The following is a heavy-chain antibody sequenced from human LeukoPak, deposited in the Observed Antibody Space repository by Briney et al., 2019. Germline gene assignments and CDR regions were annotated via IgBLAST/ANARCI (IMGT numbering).Heavy chain of an antibody. CDR1: GGSISSSSYY. Sequence: SETQSLTCNVSGGSISSSSYYWGWIRQPPGKGLEWIGSIYYSGSTYYNPSLKSRVTISVDTSKNQFSLKLSSVTAADTAVYYCARHQRVITKKNSGNWFDPWGQGTLVTVSS. CDR3: ARHQRVITKKNSGNWFDP. J-gene: IGHJ5*02. V-gene: IGHV4-39*01. CDR2: IYYSGST. D-gene: IGHD1-14*01.